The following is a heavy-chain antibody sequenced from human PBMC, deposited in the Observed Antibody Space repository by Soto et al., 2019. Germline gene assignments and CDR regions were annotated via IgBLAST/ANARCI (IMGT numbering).Heavy chain of an antibody. CDR3: AREVAVANVDY. Sequence: GASVKVSCKASGFSFSDYFMHWVRQAPGQGLEWMGIINPSGDSRNYAQKFQGRVTITRDTSTSTVYMDLSSLRSEDTAVYYCAREVAVANVDYWGQGTLVTVSS. CDR2: INPSGDSR. J-gene: IGHJ4*02. V-gene: IGHV1-46*01. CDR1: GFSFSDYF. D-gene: IGHD6-19*01.